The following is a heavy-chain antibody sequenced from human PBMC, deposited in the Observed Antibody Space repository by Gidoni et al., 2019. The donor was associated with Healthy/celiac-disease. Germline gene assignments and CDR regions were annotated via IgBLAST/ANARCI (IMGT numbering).Heavy chain of an antibody. CDR3: ARLVGGNYYDSSGYPYYFDY. V-gene: IGHV4-39*01. CDR2: IYYSGST. Sequence: QLQLQESGPGLVKPSETLSHTCTVSGGSISSSSYYWGWIRQPPGKGREWIGIIYYSGSTYYNPSLKSRVTISVDTSKNQFSLKLSSVTAADTAVYYCARLVGGNYYDSSGYPYYFDYWGQGTLVTVSS. CDR1: GGSISSSSYY. J-gene: IGHJ4*02. D-gene: IGHD3-22*01.